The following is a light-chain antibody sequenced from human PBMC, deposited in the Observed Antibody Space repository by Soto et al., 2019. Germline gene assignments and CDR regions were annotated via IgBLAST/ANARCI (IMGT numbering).Light chain of an antibody. Sequence: EIVLTQSPGTLSLSPGERATLSCRASQSVSSSYLAWYQQKPGKAPRLLIYGASSRATGIPDRFSGSGSGTDFTLTISRLEPEDFAVYYCQQYGSSPFGFGPGTKVDIK. CDR3: QQYGSSPFG. V-gene: IGKV3-20*01. CDR2: GAS. J-gene: IGKJ3*01. CDR1: QSVSSSY.